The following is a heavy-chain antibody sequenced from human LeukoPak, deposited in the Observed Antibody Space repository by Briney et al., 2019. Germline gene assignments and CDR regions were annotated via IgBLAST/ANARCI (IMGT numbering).Heavy chain of an antibody. D-gene: IGHD3-22*01. CDR1: GGSISSSSYY. V-gene: IGHV4-39*01. J-gene: IGHJ3*02. CDR2: IYYSGST. Sequence: PSETLSLTCTVSGGSISSSSYYWGWIRQPPGKGLEWIGSIYYSGSTYYNPSLKSRVTISVDTSKNQFSLKLSSVTAADTAVYYCARPGPYYYDSSGYLDWYAFDIWSQGTMVTVSS. CDR3: ARPGPYYYDSSGYLDWYAFDI.